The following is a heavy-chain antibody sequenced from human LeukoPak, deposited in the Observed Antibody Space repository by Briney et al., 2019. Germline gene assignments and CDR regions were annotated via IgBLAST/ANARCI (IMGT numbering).Heavy chain of an antibody. D-gene: IGHD2-15*01. CDR2: ISYDGSNK. V-gene: IGHV3-30*04. CDR3: ARDVSDIVVVVAATDY. Sequence: QPGGSLRLSRAASGFTFSSYAMHWVRQAPGKGLEWVAVISYDGSNKHYADSVKGRFTISRDNSKNTLYLQMNSLRAEDTAVYYCARDVSDIVVVVAATDYWGQGTLVTVSS. CDR1: GFTFSSYA. J-gene: IGHJ4*02.